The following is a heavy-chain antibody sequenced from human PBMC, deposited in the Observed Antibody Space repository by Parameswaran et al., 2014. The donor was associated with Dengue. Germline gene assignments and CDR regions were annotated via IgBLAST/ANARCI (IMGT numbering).Heavy chain of an antibody. CDR2: INHSGST. D-gene: IGHD3-3*01. J-gene: IGHJ5*02. CDR3: ARGPSITIFGVPIRGGWFDP. V-gene: IGHV4-34*01. Sequence: RWIRQPPGKGLEWIGEINHSGSTNYNPSLKSRVTISVDTSKNQFSLKLSSVTAADTAVYYCARGPSITIFGVPIRGGWFDPWGQGTLVTVSS.